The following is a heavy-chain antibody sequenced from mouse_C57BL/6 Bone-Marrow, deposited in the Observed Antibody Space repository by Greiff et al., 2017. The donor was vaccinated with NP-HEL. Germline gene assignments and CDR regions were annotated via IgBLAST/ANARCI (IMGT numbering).Heavy chain of an antibody. J-gene: IGHJ2*01. V-gene: IGHV3-6*01. Sequence: DVKLVESGPGLVKPSQSLSLPCSVTGYSITSGYYWNWIRQFPGNQLEWMGYISYDGSNNYNPSLKNRISITLDTSKNQFFLKLNSVTTEDTATYYCASYDYWGQGTTLTVSS. CDR2: ISYDGSN. CDR3: ASYDY. CDR1: GYSITSGYY.